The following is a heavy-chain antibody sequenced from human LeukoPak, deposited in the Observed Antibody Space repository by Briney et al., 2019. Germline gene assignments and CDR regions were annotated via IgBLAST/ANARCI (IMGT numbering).Heavy chain of an antibody. V-gene: IGHV4-38-2*02. CDR1: GYSTSRGYN. D-gene: IGHD6-19*01. Sequence: PSETLSLTCTVSGYSTSRGYNWAWIRQPPGKGLEWIGRIYHSGSTYSNPSLKSRVTISVDTSKNRFSLKLSSVTAADTAVYYCARSPRGSSGWYAIRSRYFDYWGQGTLVTVSS. CDR2: IYHSGST. CDR3: ARSPRGSSGWYAIRSRYFDY. J-gene: IGHJ4*02.